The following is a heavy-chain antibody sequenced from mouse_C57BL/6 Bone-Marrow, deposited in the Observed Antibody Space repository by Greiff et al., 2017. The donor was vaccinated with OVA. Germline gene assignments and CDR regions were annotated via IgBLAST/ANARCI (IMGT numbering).Heavy chain of an antibody. CDR2: ISNGGGST. V-gene: IGHV5-12*01. CDR1: GFTFSDYY. J-gene: IGHJ4*01. CDR3: ARRLYAMDY. Sequence: EVKVIESGGGLVQPGGSLKLSCAASGFTFSDYYMYWVRQTPEKRLEWVAYISNGGGSTYYPDTVKGRFTISRDNAKNTLYLQMSRLKSEDTAMYYCARRLYAMDYWGQGTSVTVSS.